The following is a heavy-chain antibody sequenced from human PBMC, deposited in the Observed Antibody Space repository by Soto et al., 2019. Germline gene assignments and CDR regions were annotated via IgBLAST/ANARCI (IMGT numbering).Heavy chain of an antibody. V-gene: IGHV3-23*01. CDR1: GFTFSSYA. J-gene: IGHJ3*02. CDR2: ISGSGGST. CDR3: AKSQAYGGGAFDI. Sequence: EVQLLESGGGLVQPGGSLRLSCAASGFTFSSYAMSWVRQAPGKGLAWVSAISGSGGSTYYADSVKGRFTISRDNSKNTLYLQMNSLRAEDTAVYYCAKSQAYGGGAFDIWGQGTMVTVSS. D-gene: IGHD4-17*01.